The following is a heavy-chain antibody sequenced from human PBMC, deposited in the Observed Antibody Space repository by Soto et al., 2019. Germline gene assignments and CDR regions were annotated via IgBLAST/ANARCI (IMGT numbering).Heavy chain of an antibody. CDR1: GYTFTGYY. Sequence: ASVKVSCKASGYTFTGYYMHWVRQAPGQGLEWMGWINPNSGGTNYAQKFQGWVTMTRDTSISTAYMELSRLRSDDTAVYYCARGQPFPLDGVSDSSGWYYFDYWGQGTLVTVSS. J-gene: IGHJ4*02. CDR2: INPNSGGT. D-gene: IGHD6-19*01. V-gene: IGHV1-2*04. CDR3: ARGQPFPLDGVSDSSGWYYFDY.